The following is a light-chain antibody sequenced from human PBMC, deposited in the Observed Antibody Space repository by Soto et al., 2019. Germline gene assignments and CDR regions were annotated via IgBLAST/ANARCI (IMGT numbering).Light chain of an antibody. CDR2: DAS. V-gene: IGKV1-5*01. CDR1: QSVRSW. J-gene: IGKJ4*01. Sequence: DIQITQSPSTLSASVGDRVTITCRASQSVRSWLAWYQQKPGRALKFLIYDASSLESGVPSRFSGSGSGTEFTLTISNLQPDDFATYYCQQYDNYPLTFGGGTKVDIK. CDR3: QQYDNYPLT.